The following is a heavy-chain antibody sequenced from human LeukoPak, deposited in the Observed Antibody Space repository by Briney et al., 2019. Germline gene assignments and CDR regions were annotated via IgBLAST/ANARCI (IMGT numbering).Heavy chain of an antibody. D-gene: IGHD3-9*01. CDR3: ARGQAFDWYYYYYGMDV. V-gene: IGHV3-23*01. CDR2: IGTSDNAT. J-gene: IGHJ6*02. Sequence: GGSLRLSCAASGFTFRNYALSWVRQAPGKGLEWVSSIGTSDNATYYADSVKGRFTISRDNSKNTLYLQMNSLRAEDTAVYYCARGQAFDWYYYYYGMDVWGLGTTVSVSS. CDR1: GFTFRNYA.